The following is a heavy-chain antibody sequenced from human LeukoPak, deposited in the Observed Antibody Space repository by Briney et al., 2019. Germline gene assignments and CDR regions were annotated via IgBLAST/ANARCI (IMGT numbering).Heavy chain of an antibody. D-gene: IGHD1-26*01. Sequence: SVKVSCKASGGTFSSYAISWVRQAPGQGLEWMGGNIPIFGTANYAQKFQGRVTMTEDTSTDTAYMELSSLRSEDTAVYYCATDMSSGSYAYWGQGTLVTVSS. V-gene: IGHV1-69*06. CDR1: GGTFSSYA. J-gene: IGHJ4*02. CDR3: ATDMSSGSYAY. CDR2: NIPIFGTA.